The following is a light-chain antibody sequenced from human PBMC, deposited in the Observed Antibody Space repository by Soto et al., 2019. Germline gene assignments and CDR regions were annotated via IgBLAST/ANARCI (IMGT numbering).Light chain of an antibody. Sequence: QSVLTQPPSVSGAPGQRVSISCTGTNTNIGAGYDVNWYQLLPGTAPKLLIYANINRPSGVPDRFSGSKSGSSAFLVITGLQADDEADYYCQSYESSLSAWKVFGGGTKVTVL. V-gene: IGLV1-40*01. CDR1: NTNIGAGYD. J-gene: IGLJ3*02. CDR3: QSYESSLSAWKV. CDR2: ANI.